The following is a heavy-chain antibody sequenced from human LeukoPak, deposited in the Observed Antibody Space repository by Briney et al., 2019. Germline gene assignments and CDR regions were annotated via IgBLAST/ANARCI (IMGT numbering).Heavy chain of an antibody. CDR2: INPSGGST. CDR3: ATLDGSGTMDV. Sequence: ASVKVSCKASGYTFTSYYMHWVRQAPGQGLEWMGIINPSGGSTSYAQKFQGRVTMTRDTSTSTVYMELSSLRSEDTAVYYCATLDGSGTMDVWGQGTTVTVSS. V-gene: IGHV1-46*01. CDR1: GYTFTSYY. J-gene: IGHJ6*02. D-gene: IGHD3-10*01.